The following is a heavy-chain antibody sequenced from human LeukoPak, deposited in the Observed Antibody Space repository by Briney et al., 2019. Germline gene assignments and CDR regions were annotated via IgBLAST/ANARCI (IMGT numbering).Heavy chain of an antibody. Sequence: GESLKISCQGSEYTFTSSWIGWVRQMPGKGLEWMGSVFPGDSDTRYLPSSGGQVTISADKAINTAYLQWSSLKASDTAMYYCARHRGAKDGSDIWGQGTMVTVAS. CDR2: VFPGDSDT. D-gene: IGHD1-26*01. CDR3: ARHRGAKDGSDI. V-gene: IGHV5-51*01. J-gene: IGHJ3*02. CDR1: EYTFTSSW.